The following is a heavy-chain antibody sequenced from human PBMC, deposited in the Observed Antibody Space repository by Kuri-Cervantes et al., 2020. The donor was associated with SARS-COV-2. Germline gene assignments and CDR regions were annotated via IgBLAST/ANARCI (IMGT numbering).Heavy chain of an antibody. D-gene: IGHD3-3*01. CDR3: ANQKTNYDFWSGYLWGAMDV. V-gene: IGHV6-1*01. Sequence: SETLSLTCAISGDSVSSNSAAWNWIRQSPSRGLEWLGRTYYRSKWYNDYAVSVKSRITINPDTSKNQFSLQLNSVTPEDTAVYYCANQKTNYDFWSGYLWGAMDVWGQGTTVTVSS. CDR1: GDSVSSNSAA. J-gene: IGHJ6*02. CDR2: TYYRSKWYN.